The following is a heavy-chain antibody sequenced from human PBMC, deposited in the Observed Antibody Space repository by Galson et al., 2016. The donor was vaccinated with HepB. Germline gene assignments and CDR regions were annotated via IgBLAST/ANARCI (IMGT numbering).Heavy chain of an antibody. CDR1: GYTFTTYP. V-gene: IGHV7-4-1*02. CDR2: INTNTGSP. J-gene: IGHJ5*02. D-gene: IGHD2-2*01. Sequence: SVKVSCKGFGYTFTTYPIIWVRQAPGQGLEYMGWINTNTGSPTYAQGFTGRFVFSLDTSASTAYLEITTLKTEDTAVYFCATYPPSTSRTWFDPWGQGTLVTVSS. CDR3: ATYPPSTSRTWFDP.